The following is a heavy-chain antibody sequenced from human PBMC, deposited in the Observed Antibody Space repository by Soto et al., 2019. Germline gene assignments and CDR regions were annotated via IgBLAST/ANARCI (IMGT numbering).Heavy chain of an antibody. Sequence: VQLVQPGAEGKKPGASVKVPCKASGYPFPSYDINWVRQATGKGLEWMGWMNPNSGTTGYAQKFQGRVTMTRNTSISTAYMELSSLRSEDTAVYYCARGYYDSSGYYTSLFDPWGQGTLVTVSS. CDR3: ARGYYDSSGYYTSLFDP. CDR2: MNPNSGTT. J-gene: IGHJ5*02. CDR1: GYPFPSYD. D-gene: IGHD3-22*01. V-gene: IGHV1-8*01.